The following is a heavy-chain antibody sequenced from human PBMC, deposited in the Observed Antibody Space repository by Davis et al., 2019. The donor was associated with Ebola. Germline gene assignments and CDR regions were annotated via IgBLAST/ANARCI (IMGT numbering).Heavy chain of an antibody. CDR1: GYTFTGYY. D-gene: IGHD2-15*01. CDR2: INPNSGGT. Sequence: ASVKVSCKASGYTFTGYYMHWVRQAPGQGLEWMGWINPNSGGTNYAQKFQGWVTMTRDTSISTAYMELGRLRSDDTAVYYCARVARSGGSCYSFDYWGQGTLVTVSS. J-gene: IGHJ4*02. V-gene: IGHV1-2*04. CDR3: ARVARSGGSCYSFDY.